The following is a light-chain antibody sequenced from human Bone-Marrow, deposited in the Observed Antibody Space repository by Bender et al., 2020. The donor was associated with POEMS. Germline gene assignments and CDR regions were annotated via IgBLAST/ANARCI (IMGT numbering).Light chain of an antibody. CDR2: DVG. CDR3: SSYTYTSTLGI. Sequence: QSALTQPASMSGSPGQSITISCTGTSSDVGNFDFVSWYQLHPGKAPKLMIYDVGKRPSGVSNRFSGSKSGNTASLTISGLQAEDEAVYYCSSYTYTSTLGIFGGGTKVTVL. J-gene: IGLJ2*01. V-gene: IGLV2-14*02. CDR1: SSDVGNFDF.